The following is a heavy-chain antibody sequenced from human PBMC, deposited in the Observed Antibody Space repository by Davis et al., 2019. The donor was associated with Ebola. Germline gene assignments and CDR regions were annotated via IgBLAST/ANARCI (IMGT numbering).Heavy chain of an antibody. CDR3: ARTRITRIQDV. J-gene: IGHJ4*02. CDR1: GSAIDSYY. V-gene: IGHV4-59*01. Sequence: MPSETLSLTCTVSGSAIDSYYWSWIREIPGKGLEWMGYVYSRGSPDYNASLRGRISISVDMSKSQVYLQLTSVTAADTAIYYCARTRITRIQDVWGQGTRVTVSS. CDR2: VYSRGSP. D-gene: IGHD3-22*01.